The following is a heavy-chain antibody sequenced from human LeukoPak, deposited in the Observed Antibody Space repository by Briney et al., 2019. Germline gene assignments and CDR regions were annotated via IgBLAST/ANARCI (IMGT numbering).Heavy chain of an antibody. CDR1: GGFISSYY. CDR2: IYYSGST. D-gene: IGHD3-10*01. V-gene: IGHV4-59*08. Sequence: SETLSLTCTVSGGFISSYYWSWIRQPPGKGLGWIGYIYYSGSTNYNPSLKTRVTISVDTSQNQFSLKLSSVPAADTAVYYCASHAFAEVRGVNPLYYFDYWGQGTLVTVSS. CDR3: ASHAFAEVRGVNPLYYFDY. J-gene: IGHJ4*02.